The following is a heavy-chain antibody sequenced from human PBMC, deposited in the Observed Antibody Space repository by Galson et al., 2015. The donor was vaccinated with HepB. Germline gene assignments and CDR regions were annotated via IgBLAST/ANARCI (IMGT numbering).Heavy chain of an antibody. CDR3: ARLYDSSGLDY. CDR1: GFTFSNYA. V-gene: IGHV3-33*01. J-gene: IGHJ4*02. D-gene: IGHD3-22*01. Sequence: SLRLSCAGSGFTFSNYAMHWVRQAPGKGLEWVAVIWSDGSHKYYADSVKGRFTMSRDNSKNTVSLQMDSLRAEDTAVYYCARLYDSSGLDYWGQGTLVTVSS. CDR2: IWSDGSHK.